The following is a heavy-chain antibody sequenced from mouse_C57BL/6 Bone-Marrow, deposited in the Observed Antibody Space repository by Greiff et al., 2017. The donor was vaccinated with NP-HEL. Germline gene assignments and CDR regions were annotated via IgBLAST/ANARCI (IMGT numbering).Heavy chain of an antibody. CDR2: LWRGGST. CDR3: ARNLLLPSIDY. V-gene: IGHV2-5*01. J-gene: IGHJ4*01. D-gene: IGHD1-1*01. CDR1: GFSFTSYD. Sequence: QVQLKESGPGLVQPSQCLSITCTVSGFSFTSYDVHWVRQSPGKGLEWLGVLWRGGSTDNNAAFMSRLSITMDNSKSQVFFKMNSLQADDTAIYYCARNLLLPSIDYWGQGTSVTVSS.